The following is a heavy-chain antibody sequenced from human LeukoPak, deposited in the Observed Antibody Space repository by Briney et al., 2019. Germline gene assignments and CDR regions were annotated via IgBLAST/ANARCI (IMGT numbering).Heavy chain of an antibody. CDR3: ARGDDISPGRVLEY. J-gene: IGHJ4*02. Sequence: GGSLRLSCVASAFTFSKHPISWVRQAPRNGLELVPAIHERGDITKYADSVMRRFTISRDNSKDTLYLQMSSLRGEDMAVYYCARGDDISPGRVLEYWGRGTLVTVSS. CDR2: IHERGDIT. V-gene: IGHV3-23*01. D-gene: IGHD3-9*01. CDR1: AFTFSKHP.